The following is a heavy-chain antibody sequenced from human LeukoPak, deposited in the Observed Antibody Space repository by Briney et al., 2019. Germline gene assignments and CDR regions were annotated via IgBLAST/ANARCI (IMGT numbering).Heavy chain of an antibody. Sequence: GASVKVSCKASGYTFTSYGISWVRQAPGQGLEWMGWISAYNGNTNYAQKFQGRVTMTRNTSISTAYMELSSLRSEDTAVYYCARGVRGGYCSSTSCSNWFDPWGQGTLVTVSS. CDR2: ISAYNGNT. J-gene: IGHJ5*02. CDR1: GYTFTSYG. CDR3: ARGVRGGYCSSTSCSNWFDP. D-gene: IGHD2-2*01. V-gene: IGHV1-18*01.